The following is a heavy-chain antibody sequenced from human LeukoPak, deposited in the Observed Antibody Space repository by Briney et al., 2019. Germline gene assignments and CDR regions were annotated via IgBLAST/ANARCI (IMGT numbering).Heavy chain of an antibody. D-gene: IGHD7-27*01. CDR2: IYYGGST. CDR1: GGSISSYY. J-gene: IGHJ4*02. V-gene: IGHV4-59*01. Sequence: SETLSLTCTVSGGSISSYYWSWIRQPPGKGLEWIGYIYYGGSTNYNPSLKSRVTISVDTSKNQFSLNLRSVTAADTAVYYCATEEAGTGQFDYWGQGTLVTVSS. CDR3: ATEEAGTGQFDY.